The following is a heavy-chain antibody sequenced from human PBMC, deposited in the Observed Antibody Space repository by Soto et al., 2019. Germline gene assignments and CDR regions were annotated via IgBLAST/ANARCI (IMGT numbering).Heavy chain of an antibody. CDR1: AYTFTSYD. J-gene: IGHJ5*02. D-gene: IGHD6-13*01. Sequence: ASVKVSCKASAYTFTSYDINWVRQATGQGLEGMGWINPNSGNTGYAQQFQGSVTMTRDTSIRTDYMELRRLRSDATAVYYCARDQGSSSWRNWFDPWGQGTLVTVSS. CDR2: INPNSGNT. CDR3: ARDQGSSSWRNWFDP. V-gene: IGHV1-8*01.